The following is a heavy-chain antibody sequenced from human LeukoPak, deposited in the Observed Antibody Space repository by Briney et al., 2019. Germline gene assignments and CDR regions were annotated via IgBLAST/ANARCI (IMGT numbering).Heavy chain of an antibody. CDR1: GYTFTGYY. CDR2: INPHSGGT. V-gene: IGHV1-2*02. J-gene: IGHJ4*02. Sequence: ASVKVSCKASGYTFTGYYIHWVRQAPGQGLEWMGWINPHSGGTNYGQKFKGRVTMTRDTHISTAYMEVSRLTSDDTAVYYCARGMYSSGWYGSFDYWGQGTLVTVSS. CDR3: ARGMYSSGWYGSFDY. D-gene: IGHD6-19*01.